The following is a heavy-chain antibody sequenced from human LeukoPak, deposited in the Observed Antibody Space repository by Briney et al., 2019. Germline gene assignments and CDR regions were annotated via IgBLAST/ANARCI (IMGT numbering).Heavy chain of an antibody. Sequence: GASVKVSCKASGGTFSSYAISWVRQAPGQGLEWMGGIIPIFGTANYAQKFQGRDTITADESTSTAYMELSSLRSEDTAVYYCARGLIVGATSYAFDIWGQGTMVTVSS. CDR3: ARGLIVGATSYAFDI. CDR1: GGTFSSYA. D-gene: IGHD1-26*01. CDR2: IIPIFGTA. V-gene: IGHV1-69*13. J-gene: IGHJ3*02.